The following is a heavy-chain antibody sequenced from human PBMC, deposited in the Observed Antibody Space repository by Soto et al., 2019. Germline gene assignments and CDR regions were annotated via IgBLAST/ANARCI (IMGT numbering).Heavy chain of an antibody. Sequence: GGSLRLSCTASGFTFGDYAMSWFRQAPGKGLEWVGFIRGKAYGGTTEYAASVKGRFTISRDDSKSIAYLQMNSLKTEDTAVYYCTRDGGAAGTVYYGMDVWGQGTTVTVSS. V-gene: IGHV3-49*03. CDR2: IRGKAYGGTT. D-gene: IGHD6-13*01. CDR1: GFTFGDYA. J-gene: IGHJ6*02. CDR3: TRDGGAAGTVYYGMDV.